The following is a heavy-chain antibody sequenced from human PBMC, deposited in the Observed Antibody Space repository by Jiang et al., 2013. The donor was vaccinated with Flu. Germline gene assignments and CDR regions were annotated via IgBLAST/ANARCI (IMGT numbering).Heavy chain of an antibody. CDR2: ISRDSKYI. CDR3: AREKPSKTYVHYFGMDV. Sequence: VQLVESGGGLVKPGESLRPSCAASGFTFSRDTMNWVRQAPGKGLEWVASISRDSKYIYYADSLKGRISISRDNARSSLFLQMYSLRAEDSAVYFCAREKPSKTYVHYFGMDVWGQGTTVTVTS. V-gene: IGHV3-21*01. CDR1: GFTFSRDT. J-gene: IGHJ6*02. D-gene: IGHD4-11*01.